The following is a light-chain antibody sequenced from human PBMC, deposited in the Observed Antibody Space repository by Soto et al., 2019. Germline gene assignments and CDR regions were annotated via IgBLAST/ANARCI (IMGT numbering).Light chain of an antibody. J-gene: IGKJ4*01. Sequence: DIQMTQSPSSLSASVGDRVTFTCQASQDITNSLNWYQQKPGRLTKLLIYDASNLETGVPSRFSGSGSGTDFTFTISRLQPEDIATYYCQQYDHLALTFGGGTKVGIK. CDR2: DAS. CDR1: QDITNS. CDR3: QQYDHLALT. V-gene: IGKV1-33*01.